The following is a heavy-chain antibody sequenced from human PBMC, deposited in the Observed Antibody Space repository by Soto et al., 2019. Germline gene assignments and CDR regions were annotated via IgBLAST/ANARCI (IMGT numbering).Heavy chain of an antibody. V-gene: IGHV3-21*01. Sequence: EVQLVESGGGLVKPGGSLRLSCAASGFTFSSYSMNWVRQAPGKGLEWVSSISSSSSYIYYADSVKGRFTISRDYAKNSLYLQVNSLRAEDTAVYYCAREGIAAALDYWGQGTLVTVSS. J-gene: IGHJ4*02. CDR2: ISSSSSYI. D-gene: IGHD6-13*01. CDR3: AREGIAAALDY. CDR1: GFTFSSYS.